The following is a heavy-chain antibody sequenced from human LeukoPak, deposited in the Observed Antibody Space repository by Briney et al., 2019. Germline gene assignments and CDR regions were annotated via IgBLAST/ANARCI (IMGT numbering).Heavy chain of an antibody. Sequence: EASVKVSCKASGYTFTGYYMHWVRQAPGQGLEWMGWINPNSGGTNYAQKFQGRVTMTRDTSISTVYMELSRLRSDDTAVYYCARGRSTLTPYNFDYWGQGTLVTVSS. J-gene: IGHJ4*02. D-gene: IGHD4-17*01. CDR2: INPNSGGT. V-gene: IGHV1-2*02. CDR3: ARGRSTLTPYNFDY. CDR1: GYTFTGYY.